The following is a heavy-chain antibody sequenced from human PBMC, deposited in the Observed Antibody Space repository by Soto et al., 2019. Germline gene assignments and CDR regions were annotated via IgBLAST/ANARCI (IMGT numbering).Heavy chain of an antibody. CDR2: IYYSGST. CDR1: GGSISSSSYY. Sequence: SETLSLTCTVSGGSISSSSYYWGWIRQPPGKGLEWIGSIYYSGSTYYNPSLKSRVTISVDTSKNQFSLKLSSVTAADTAEYCCGSQKGLFSFAYYGMDVGGKGPTVTVSS. J-gene: IGHJ6*04. CDR3: GSQKGLFSFAYYGMDV. V-gene: IGHV4-39*01. D-gene: IGHD3-22*01.